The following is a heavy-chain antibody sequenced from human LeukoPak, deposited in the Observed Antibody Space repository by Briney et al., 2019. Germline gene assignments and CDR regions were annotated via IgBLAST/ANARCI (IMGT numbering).Heavy chain of an antibody. CDR2: IYTSGST. V-gene: IGHV4-4*07. CDR3: ARDKVLLWFGESNDAFDI. D-gene: IGHD3-10*01. CDR1: GGSLSSYY. J-gene: IGHJ3*02. Sequence: SQTLSLTCTVSGGSLSSYYWSWIRQPAGKGLEWIGRIYTSGSTNYNPSLKSRVTMSVDTSKNQFSLKLSSVTAADTAVYYCARDKVLLWFGESNDAFDIWGQGTMVTVSS.